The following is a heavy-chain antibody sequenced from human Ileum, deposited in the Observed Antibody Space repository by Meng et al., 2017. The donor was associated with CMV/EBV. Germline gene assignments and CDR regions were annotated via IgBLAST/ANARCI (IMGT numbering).Heavy chain of an antibody. CDR3: ARNLPVDF. V-gene: IGHV3-53*01. Sequence: EEQLVESGGGLIQPGGSLRLSCAVSGFTVSNNFMSWVRQAPGKGLEWVSIIYSGGTTYYADSVKGRFTISRDNSKNTLYLQMNSLRAEDTAVYYCARNLPVDFWGQGTLVTVSS. CDR1: GFTVSNNF. CDR2: IYSGGTT. J-gene: IGHJ4*02.